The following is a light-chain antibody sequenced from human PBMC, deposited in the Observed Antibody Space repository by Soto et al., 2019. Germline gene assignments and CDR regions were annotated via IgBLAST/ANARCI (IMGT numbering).Light chain of an antibody. J-gene: IGLJ3*02. CDR1: NRDVGSYNL. CDR3: SSYTTTSTLV. Sequence: QSVLTQPASVSGSPGQSITIACTGTNRDVGSYNLVSWYQQRPGEAPKLIISEVRNRPSGISYRFTGSKSGNTASLTISGLQAEDEADDYCSSYTTTSTLVFGGGTQLTVL. V-gene: IGLV2-14*01. CDR2: EVR.